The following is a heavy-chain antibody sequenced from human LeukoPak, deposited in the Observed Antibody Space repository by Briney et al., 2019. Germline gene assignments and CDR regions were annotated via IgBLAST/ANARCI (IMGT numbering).Heavy chain of an antibody. V-gene: IGHV4-34*01. CDR1: GGSFSGYY. CDR3: ARGWYGGSGSYYWVASRGFQLVEGFDY. CDR2: INHSGST. Sequence: SETLSLTCAVYGGSFSGYYWSWIRQPPGKGLEWIGEINHSGSTNYNPSLKSRVTISVDTSKNQFSLKLSSVTAADTAVYYCARGWYGGSGSYYWVASRGFQLVEGFDYWGQRTLVTVSS. J-gene: IGHJ4*02. D-gene: IGHD3-10*01.